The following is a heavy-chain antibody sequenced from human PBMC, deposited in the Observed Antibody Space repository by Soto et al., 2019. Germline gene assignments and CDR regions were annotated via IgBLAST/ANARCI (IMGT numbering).Heavy chain of an antibody. V-gene: IGHV4-4*07. Sequence: SETLSLTCTVSGGSISSYYWSWIRQAAGKGLEWIGRIYFSGNTKYNPLLKNQVTISVDTSKNQFSLNLSSMTAPDTAVYYSARDSRFSCYNYSGIDGKGQAATVT. J-gene: IGHJ6*02. CDR2: IYFSGNT. CDR3: ARDSRFSCYNYSGIDG. CDR1: GGSISSYY. D-gene: IGHD2-15*01.